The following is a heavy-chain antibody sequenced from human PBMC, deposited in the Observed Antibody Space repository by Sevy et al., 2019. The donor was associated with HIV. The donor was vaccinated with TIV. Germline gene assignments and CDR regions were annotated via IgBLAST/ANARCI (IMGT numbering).Heavy chain of an antibody. D-gene: IGHD2-15*01. J-gene: IGHJ6*02. Sequence: SETLSLTCSVSGDSISSYYWSWIRQPPGKGLEWIGYIYYSGRTNYNPSLKSRVTISVDTSKNQFSLKLSSVTAADTAVYYCAYCRWDYYYAMDVWGQGTTVTVSS. CDR3: AYCRWDYYYAMDV. CDR2: IYYSGRT. V-gene: IGHV4-59*01. CDR1: GDSISSYY.